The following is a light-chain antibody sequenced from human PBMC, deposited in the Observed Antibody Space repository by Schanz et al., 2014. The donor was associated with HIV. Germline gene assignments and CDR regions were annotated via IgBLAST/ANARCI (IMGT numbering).Light chain of an antibody. V-gene: IGKV3-20*01. CDR1: QTVSSSY. Sequence: EIVLTQSPGSLSLSPGGRATLSCGASQTVSSSYLAWYQQKRDQPPRLVIYATSTRAAGIPDRFSGTGSGTDFTLTISRLEPDDFATYYCQQYNSYSQTFGQGTKVEIK. CDR3: QQYNSYSQT. CDR2: ATS. J-gene: IGKJ1*01.